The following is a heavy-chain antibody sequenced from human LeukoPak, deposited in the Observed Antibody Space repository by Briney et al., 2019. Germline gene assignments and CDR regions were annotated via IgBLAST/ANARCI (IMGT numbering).Heavy chain of an antibody. CDR2: INSDGSST. J-gene: IGHJ4*02. Sequence: PWGSLRLSCAASGFTFSSYWMHWVRQAPGKGLVWVSRINSDGSSTSYADSVKGRFTISRDNSKNTLYLQMNSLRAKDTAVYYCAKETSSSFDYWGQGTLVTVSS. CDR3: AKETSSSFDY. CDR1: GFTFSSYW. V-gene: IGHV3-74*01. D-gene: IGHD6-13*01.